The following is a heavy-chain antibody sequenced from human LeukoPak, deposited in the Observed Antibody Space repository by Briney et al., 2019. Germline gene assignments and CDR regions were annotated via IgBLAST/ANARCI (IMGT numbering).Heavy chain of an antibody. D-gene: IGHD6-13*01. V-gene: IGHV4-39*07. CDR2: IYYSGST. CDR1: GGSISSSSYY. CDR3: ARGFRSSSWYLGYRVFWFDP. J-gene: IGHJ5*02. Sequence: SETLSLTCTVSGGSISSSSYYWGWIRQPPGKGLEWIGSIYYSGSTYYNPSLKSRVTISVDTSKNQFSPKLSSVTATDTAVYYCARGFRSSSWYLGYRVFWFDPWGQGTLVTVSS.